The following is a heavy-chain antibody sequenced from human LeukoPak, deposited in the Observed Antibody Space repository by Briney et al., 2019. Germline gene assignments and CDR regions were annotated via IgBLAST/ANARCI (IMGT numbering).Heavy chain of an antibody. J-gene: IGHJ4*02. V-gene: IGHV3-21*01. D-gene: IGHD2-21*01. Sequence: PGGSLRLSCAASGFTFSTYSMNWVRQAPGKGLEWVSSISTSGTHIYYADSLKGRFTISRDNAKNSLYLQMHSLRAEDTAVYYCARDLADYSDYWGQGTLVTVSS. CDR1: GFTFSTYS. CDR3: ARDLADYSDY. CDR2: ISTSGTHI.